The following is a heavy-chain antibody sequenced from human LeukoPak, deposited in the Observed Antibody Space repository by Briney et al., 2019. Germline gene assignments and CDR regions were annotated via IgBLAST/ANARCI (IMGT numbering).Heavy chain of an antibody. V-gene: IGHV3-21*01. CDR2: ISSSSSYI. Sequence: GGSLRLSCAASGLTFSSYSMNWVRQAPGKGLEWVSSISSSSSYIYYADSVKGRFTISRDNAKNSLYLQMNSLRAEDTAVYYCARDRAYYDSSGHRHFDYWGQGTLVTVSS. J-gene: IGHJ4*02. D-gene: IGHD3-22*01. CDR3: ARDRAYYDSSGHRHFDY. CDR1: GLTFSSYS.